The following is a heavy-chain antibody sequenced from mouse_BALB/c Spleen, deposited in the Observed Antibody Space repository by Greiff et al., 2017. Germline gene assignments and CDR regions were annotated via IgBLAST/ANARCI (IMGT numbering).Heavy chain of an antibody. CDR3: ARQDYDDAMDY. CDR1: GFTFSSYT. Sequence: EVHLVESGGGLVQPGGSLKLSCAASGFTFSSYTMSWVRQTPEKRLEWVAYISNGGGSTYYPDTVKGRFTISRDNAKNTLYLQMSSLKSEDTAMYYCARQDYDDAMDYWGQGTSVTVSS. J-gene: IGHJ4*01. CDR2: ISNGGGST. V-gene: IGHV5-12-2*01. D-gene: IGHD2-4*01.